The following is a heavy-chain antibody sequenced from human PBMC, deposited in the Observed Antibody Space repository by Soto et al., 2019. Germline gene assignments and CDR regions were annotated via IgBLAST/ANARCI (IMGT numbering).Heavy chain of an antibody. V-gene: IGHV1-69*13. CDR2: IIPIFGTA. Sequence: SVKVSCKASGGTFSSYAISWVRQAPGQGLEWMGGIIPIFGTANYAQKFQGRVTITADESTSTAYMELSSLRSEDTAVYYCARDPRGYCSGGSCYLPADYYYYGMDVWGQGTMVTVSS. CDR3: ARDPRGYCSGGSCYLPADYYYYGMDV. D-gene: IGHD2-15*01. CDR1: GGTFSSYA. J-gene: IGHJ6*02.